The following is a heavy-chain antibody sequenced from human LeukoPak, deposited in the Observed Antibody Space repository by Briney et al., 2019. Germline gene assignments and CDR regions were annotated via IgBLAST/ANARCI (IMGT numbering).Heavy chain of an antibody. V-gene: IGHV3-23*01. CDR1: GFTVSSNY. Sequence: GGSLRLSCAASGFTVSSNYMSWVRQAPGKGLEWVSTITGSGDNTYYTESVKGRFTFSRDNSRNTLYLQMNSLRAEDTAVYYCATDYTPYVGASADWGQGTLVTVSS. CDR3: ATDYTPYVGASAD. D-gene: IGHD1-26*01. CDR2: ITGSGDNT. J-gene: IGHJ4*02.